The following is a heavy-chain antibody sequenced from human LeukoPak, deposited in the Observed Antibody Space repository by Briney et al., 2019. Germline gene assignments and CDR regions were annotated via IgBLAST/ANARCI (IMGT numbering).Heavy chain of an antibody. J-gene: IGHJ6*02. CDR3: ATARRGTYDFWSGYYPHLGMDV. V-gene: IGHV1-24*01. CDR1: GYTLTELS. D-gene: IGHD3-3*01. CDR2: FDPEDGET. Sequence: GASVKVSCKVSGYTLTELSMHWVRQAPGKGLEWMGGFDPEDGETIYAQKFQGRVTMTEDTSTDTAYMELSSLRSEDTAVYYRATARRGTYDFWSGYYPHLGMDVWGQGTTVTVSS.